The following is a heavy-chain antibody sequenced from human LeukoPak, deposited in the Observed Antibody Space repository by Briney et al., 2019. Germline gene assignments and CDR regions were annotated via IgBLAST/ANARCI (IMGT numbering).Heavy chain of an antibody. CDR1: GFTFSRNS. D-gene: IGHD3-9*01. CDR2: ISTSSSYI. CDR3: AKAPPIYDILTGYPAGG. V-gene: IGHV3-21*01. J-gene: IGHJ4*02. Sequence: GGSLRLSCAASGFTFSRNSMNWVRQAPGKGLEWVSSISTSSSYIYYADSVKGRFTISRDNAKNSLYLQMNSLRAEDTAVYYCAKAPPIYDILTGYPAGGWGQGTLVTVSS.